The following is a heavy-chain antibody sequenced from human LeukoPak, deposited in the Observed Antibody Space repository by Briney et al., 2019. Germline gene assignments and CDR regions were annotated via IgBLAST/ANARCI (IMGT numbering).Heavy chain of an antibody. V-gene: IGHV3-48*03. Sequence: PGGSLRLSCAASGFTLSSYEMNWVRQAPGKGLEWVSYISSSGGTIYYADSVKGRFTISRDNAKNSLYLQMNSLRAEDTAVYYRARPFLYHYYGMDVWGQGTTVTVSS. CDR3: ARPFLYHYYGMDV. CDR1: GFTLSSYE. J-gene: IGHJ6*02. CDR2: ISSSGGTI.